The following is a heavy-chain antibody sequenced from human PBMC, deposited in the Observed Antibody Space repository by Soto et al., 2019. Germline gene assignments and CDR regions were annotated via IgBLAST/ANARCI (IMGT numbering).Heavy chain of an antibody. CDR2: MLYSGLT. V-gene: IGHV4-34*12. CDR1: GGSFSDYY. CDR3: APLSVSLSGPYGIHV. Sequence: SETLSLTCAVYGGSFSDYYWAWIRQPPGKGLEWIGSMLYSGLTYYNPSLKSRVTLSVDTSKNQFSVRLNSVTASDTAVYYCAPLSVSLSGPYGIHVWGQGTTVTSP. J-gene: IGHJ6*02. D-gene: IGHD2-15*01.